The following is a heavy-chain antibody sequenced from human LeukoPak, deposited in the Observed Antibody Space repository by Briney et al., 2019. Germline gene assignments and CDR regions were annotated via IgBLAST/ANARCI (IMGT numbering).Heavy chain of an antibody. J-gene: IGHJ4*02. Sequence: ASVKVSCKASGYTFTGYYMHWVRQAPGQGLEWMGRINPNSGGTNYAQKFQGRVTMTRDTSISTAYMELSRLRSDDTAVYYCARDSCSSTSCYVLDYWGQGTLVTVSS. V-gene: IGHV1-2*06. CDR1: GYTFTGYY. CDR3: ARDSCSSTSCYVLDY. CDR2: INPNSGGT. D-gene: IGHD2-2*01.